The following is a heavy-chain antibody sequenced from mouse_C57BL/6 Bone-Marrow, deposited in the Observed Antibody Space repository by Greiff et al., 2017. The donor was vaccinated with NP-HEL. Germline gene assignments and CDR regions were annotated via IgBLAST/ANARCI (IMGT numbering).Heavy chain of an antibody. Sequence: VPLQQSGAELGRPGASVTLSCKASGYTFTEYEMHWVKQTPVHGLEWIGAFDPETGGTAYNQKFKGKAILTADKSSSTAYMELRSLTSEDSAVYYCTRWLLHFAYWGQGTLVTVSA. CDR2: FDPETGGT. J-gene: IGHJ3*01. D-gene: IGHD2-3*01. V-gene: IGHV1-15*01. CDR1: GYTFTEYE. CDR3: TRWLLHFAY.